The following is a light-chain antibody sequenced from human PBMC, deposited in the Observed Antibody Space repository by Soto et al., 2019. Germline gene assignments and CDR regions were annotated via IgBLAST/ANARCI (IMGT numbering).Light chain of an antibody. CDR3: QQYDNWPPIT. CDR2: GAS. V-gene: IGKV3-15*01. J-gene: IGKJ3*01. Sequence: EIVLTQSPGTLSLSPGERATLSCRASESLTNSFIAWYQQKPGQAPRLLIYGASTRATGIPARFSGSGSGTEFTLTISSLQSEDFAVYYCQQYDNWPPITFGPGTKVDIK. CDR1: ESLTNS.